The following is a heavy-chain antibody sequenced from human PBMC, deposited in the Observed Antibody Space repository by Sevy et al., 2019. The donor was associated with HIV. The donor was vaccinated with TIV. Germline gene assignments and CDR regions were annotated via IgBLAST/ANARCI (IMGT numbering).Heavy chain of an antibody. CDR2: ISGSGGST. CDR1: GFTFSSYA. D-gene: IGHD6-13*01. Sequence: GESLKISCAASGFTFSSYAMSWVRQAPGKGLEWVSAISGSGGSTYYADSVKGRFTISRDNSKNTLYLQMNSLRAEDTAVYYCAKGEAAAVHYYYYMDVWGKGTTVTVSS. CDR3: AKGEAAAVHYYYYMDV. J-gene: IGHJ6*03. V-gene: IGHV3-23*01.